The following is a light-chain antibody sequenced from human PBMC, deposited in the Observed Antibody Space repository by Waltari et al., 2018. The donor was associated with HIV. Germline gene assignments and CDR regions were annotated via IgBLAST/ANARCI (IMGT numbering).Light chain of an antibody. CDR2: DTS. CDR3: LLSYSGTRPWV. Sequence: QAVVTQEPSLTVSPGGTVTLTCGSSTGAVTSGHYPYWFQQKPGQAPRALIFDTSNKHPCTPCLFSGSLLGGKAALTLSGAQPEDEAEYYCLLSYSGTRPWVFGGGTKLTVL. J-gene: IGLJ3*02. CDR1: TGAVTSGHY. V-gene: IGLV7-46*01.